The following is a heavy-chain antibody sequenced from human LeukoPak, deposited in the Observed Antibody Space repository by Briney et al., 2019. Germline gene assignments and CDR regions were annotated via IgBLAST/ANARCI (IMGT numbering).Heavy chain of an antibody. D-gene: IGHD3-16*01. CDR3: ATDIGRWTKLGDP. V-gene: IGHV3-30-3*01. CDR2: ISYDGSNK. J-gene: IGHJ5*02. CDR1: GFTFSSYA. Sequence: GRSLRLSCAASGFTFSSYAMHWVRQAPGKGLEWVAVISYDGSNKYYADSVKGRFTISRDNSKNTLYLQMNSLRAEDTAVYYCATDIGRWTKLGDPWGQGTLVTVSS.